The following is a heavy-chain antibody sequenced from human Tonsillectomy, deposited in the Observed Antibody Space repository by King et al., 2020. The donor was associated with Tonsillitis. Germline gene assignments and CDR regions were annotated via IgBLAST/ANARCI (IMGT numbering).Heavy chain of an antibody. J-gene: IGHJ5*01. CDR2: IIPIFGTP. D-gene: IGHD5-18*01. V-gene: IGHV1-69*12. Sequence: QLVQSGAEVKKPGSSVKVSCKASGGTFSNYAVSWVRQAPGQGLEWMGGIIPIFGTPYYAQKFQGRVTITADESTSTAYMELSSLSSEDTAVYYCARERVDTAMVTSWFDSWGQGTLVTVSS. CDR1: GGTFSNYA. CDR3: ARERVDTAMVTSWFDS.